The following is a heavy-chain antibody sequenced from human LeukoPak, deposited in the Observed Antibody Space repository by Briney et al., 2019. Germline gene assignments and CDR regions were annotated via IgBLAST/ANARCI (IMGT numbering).Heavy chain of an antibody. V-gene: IGHV3-74*01. CDR3: ARDGVFYYDNTFWYFDL. D-gene: IGHD3-22*01. Sequence: GGSLRLSCAASGFTVSSNYMSWVRQAPGKGLVWVSRINSDGSSTSYADSVKGRFTISRDNAKNTLYLQMNSLRAEDTAVYYCARDGVFYYDNTFWYFDLWGRGTLVTVSS. CDR2: INSDGSST. CDR1: GFTVSSNY. J-gene: IGHJ2*01.